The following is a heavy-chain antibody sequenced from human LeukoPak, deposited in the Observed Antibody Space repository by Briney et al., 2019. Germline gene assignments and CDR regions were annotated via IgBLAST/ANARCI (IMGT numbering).Heavy chain of an antibody. CDR2: INAGNGNT. V-gene: IGHV1-3*01. J-gene: IGHJ4*02. Sequence: ASVKVSCKASGYTFTSYGFSWVRQAPGQRLEWMGWINAGNGNTKYSQKFQGRVTITRDTSASTAYMELSSLRSEDTAVYYCARAAYYDFWSGYYFDYWGQGTLVTVSS. D-gene: IGHD3-3*01. CDR1: GYTFTSYG. CDR3: ARAAYYDFWSGYYFDY.